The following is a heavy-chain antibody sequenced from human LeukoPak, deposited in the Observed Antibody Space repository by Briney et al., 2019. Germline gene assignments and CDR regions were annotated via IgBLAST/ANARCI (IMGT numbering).Heavy chain of an antibody. V-gene: IGHV3-7*03. CDR1: GFTFSTYW. D-gene: IGHD3-10*01. CDR3: AKVPYSDYGSGRPPFMDV. Sequence: GGSLRLSCAASGFTFSTYWMNWYRQAPGKGLEWVGNINQDASEINYVESVRGRFTISRDNSKNTLYMQMNSLRAEDTAIYYCAKVPYSDYGSGRPPFMDVWGQGTTVAVS. CDR2: INQDASEI. J-gene: IGHJ6*02.